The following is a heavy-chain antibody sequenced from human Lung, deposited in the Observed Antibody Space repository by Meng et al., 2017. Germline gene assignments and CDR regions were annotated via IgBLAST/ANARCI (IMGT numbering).Heavy chain of an antibody. CDR3: ARDRVAEADGRYFDL. Sequence: QLGESGGGLVQSGGSLRLSCAVSGFSVSSNYMTWVRQAPGKGLEWISIIYSGGTIYYADTVRGRFTISRHTSKNTLYLQMNNLGEEDTAMYYCARDRVAEADGRYFDLWGRGTLVTVSS. V-gene: IGHV3-53*04. CDR2: IYSGGTI. J-gene: IGHJ2*01. D-gene: IGHD6-19*01. CDR1: GFSVSSNY.